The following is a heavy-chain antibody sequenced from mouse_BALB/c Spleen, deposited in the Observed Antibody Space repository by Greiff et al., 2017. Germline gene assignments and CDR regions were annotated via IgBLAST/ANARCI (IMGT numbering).Heavy chain of an antibody. J-gene: IGHJ3*01. CDR1: GFSLTSYG. Sequence: VQLQQSGPGLVQPSQSLSITCTVSGFSLTSYGVHWVRQSPGKGLEWLGVIWSGGSTDYNAAFISRLSISKDNSKSQVFFKMNSLQADDTAIYYCARNLDDYDDGAWFAYWGQGTLVTVSA. CDR2: IWSGGST. V-gene: IGHV2-4-1*01. CDR3: ARNLDDYDDGAWFAY. D-gene: IGHD2-4*01.